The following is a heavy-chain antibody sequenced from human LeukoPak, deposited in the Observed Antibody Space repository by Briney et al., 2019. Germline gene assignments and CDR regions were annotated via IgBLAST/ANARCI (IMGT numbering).Heavy chain of an antibody. Sequence: ASVKVSCKASGYTFTSYDINWGRQATGQGLEWMGWMNPNSGNTGYAQKFQGRVTMTRNTSISTAYMELSRLRSEDTAVYYCTISGYSGSYDAFDIWGQGTMVTVSS. CDR2: MNPNSGNT. J-gene: IGHJ3*02. CDR1: GYTFTSYD. CDR3: TISGYSGSYDAFDI. V-gene: IGHV1-8*01. D-gene: IGHD1-26*01.